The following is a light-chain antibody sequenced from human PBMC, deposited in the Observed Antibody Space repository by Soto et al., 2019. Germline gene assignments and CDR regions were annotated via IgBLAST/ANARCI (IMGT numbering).Light chain of an antibody. Sequence: QSALTQPPSASGSPGQSVTISCTGTSSDVGGYKYVSWYQQHPGKAPKLMIFEVSKRPSGVPDRFSGSKSGNTASLTVSGLQAEDEAYYYCCAYAGSNNLVFGGGTQLTVL. CDR3: CAYAGSNNLV. CDR1: SSDVGGYKY. CDR2: EVS. J-gene: IGLJ2*01. V-gene: IGLV2-8*01.